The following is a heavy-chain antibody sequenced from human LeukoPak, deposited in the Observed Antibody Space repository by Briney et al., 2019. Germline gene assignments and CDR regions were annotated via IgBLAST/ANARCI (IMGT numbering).Heavy chain of an antibody. CDR1: GFSFSSYW. J-gene: IGHJ4*02. V-gene: IGHV3-74*01. D-gene: IGHD3-10*01. CDR2: INSDGSST. Sequence: PGGSLRLSCAASGFSFSSYWMHWVRQVPGKGLVWVPRINSDGSSTIYADSVKGRFTISRDNAKNTLYLQMNSLRAEDTAVYYCARGRGSGSSDYWGQGTLVTVSS. CDR3: ARGRGSGSSDY.